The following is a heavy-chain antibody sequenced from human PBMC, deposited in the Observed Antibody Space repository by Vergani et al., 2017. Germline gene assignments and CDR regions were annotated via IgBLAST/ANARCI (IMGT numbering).Heavy chain of an antibody. CDR2: INPNNGGT. V-gene: IGHV1-2*02. Sequence: QLQLVQSGAEVKKPGASVKVSCKASGYPFTGYYMHWGRQAPGQGLEWMGWINPNNGGTNYTQKFQGRVTMTRDTAISTAYMELSRLRSDDTAVYYCARGGGGNDYWGQGTLVTVSS. CDR3: ARGGGGNDY. CDR1: GYPFTGYY. J-gene: IGHJ4*02. D-gene: IGHD3-16*01.